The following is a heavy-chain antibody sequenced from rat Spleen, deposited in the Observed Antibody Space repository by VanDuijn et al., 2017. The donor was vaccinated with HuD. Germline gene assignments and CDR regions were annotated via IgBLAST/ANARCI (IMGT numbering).Heavy chain of an antibody. CDR1: GFTFSDYT. CDR3: ANAEFGVGWFAY. D-gene: IGHD4-3*01. V-gene: IGHV5-7*01. Sequence: EVQLVESGGGLVQPGRSLKLSCSASGFTFSDYTMAWVRQAPKKGLEWVAAIVDDGSNTFYPDSVKGRFTISRDSATSTLYLQMDSLRSEDTATYYCANAEFGVGWFAYWGQGTLVTVSS. CDR2: IVDDGSNT. J-gene: IGHJ3*01.